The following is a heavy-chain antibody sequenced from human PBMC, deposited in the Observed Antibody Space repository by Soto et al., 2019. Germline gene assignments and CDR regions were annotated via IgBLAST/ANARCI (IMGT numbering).Heavy chain of an antibody. D-gene: IGHD3-22*01. CDR2: ISSSSSTI. J-gene: IGHJ5*01. V-gene: IGHV3-48*01. CDR1: GFTFSSYS. CDR3: AKFSRITMILLADGAYRDLFDS. Sequence: PGGSLRLSCAASGFTFSSYSMNWVRQAPGKGLEWVSYISSSSSTIYYADSVKGRFTISRDNAKNSLYLQMNSLRAEDTAVYYCAKFSRITMILLADGAYRDLFDSCGQGSLVT.